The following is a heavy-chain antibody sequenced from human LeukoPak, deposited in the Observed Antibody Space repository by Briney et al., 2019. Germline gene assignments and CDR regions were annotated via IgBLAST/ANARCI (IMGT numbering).Heavy chain of an antibody. J-gene: IGHJ3*02. CDR2: INTCNGNT. V-gene: IGHV1-3*04. D-gene: IGHD3-9*01. CDR3: ARSKPVRYFDWLQFARFDAFDI. Sequence: ASVKVSCKASGYTFTSYVMHWVRQAPGQRLEWMGWINTCNGNTKYSQEFQGRVTITRDTSASTAYMELRSLRSDDTAVYYCARSKPVRYFDWLQFARFDAFDIWGQGTMVTVSS. CDR1: GYTFTSYV.